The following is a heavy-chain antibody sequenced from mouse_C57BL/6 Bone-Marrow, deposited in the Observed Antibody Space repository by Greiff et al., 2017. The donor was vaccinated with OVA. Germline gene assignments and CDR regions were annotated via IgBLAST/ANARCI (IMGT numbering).Heavy chain of an antibody. Sequence: VQLQQSGTVLARPGASVKMSCKTSGYTFTSYWMHWVKQRPGQGLEWIGAIYPGNSDTSYNQKFKGKAKLTAVTSASTAYMELSSLTNEDSAVYYCTRKGYLLLRYVFDYWGQGTTLTVSS. CDR2: IYPGNSDT. CDR1: GYTFTSYW. CDR3: TRKGYLLLRYVFDY. V-gene: IGHV1-5*01. D-gene: IGHD1-1*01. J-gene: IGHJ2*01.